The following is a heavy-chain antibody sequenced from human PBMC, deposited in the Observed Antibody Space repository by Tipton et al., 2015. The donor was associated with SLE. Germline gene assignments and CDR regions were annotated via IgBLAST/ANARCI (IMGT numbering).Heavy chain of an antibody. J-gene: IGHJ4*02. CDR3: ARRHYYGFGDFDY. D-gene: IGHD3-10*01. CDR2: INHSGST. CDR1: GESFSGYY. Sequence: TLSLTCAVYGESFSGYYWSWIRQPPGKGLEWIGEINHSGSTNYNPSLKSRVTISVDTSKNQFSLKLSSVTAADTAVYYCARRHYYGFGDFDYWGQGTLVTVSS. V-gene: IGHV4-34*01.